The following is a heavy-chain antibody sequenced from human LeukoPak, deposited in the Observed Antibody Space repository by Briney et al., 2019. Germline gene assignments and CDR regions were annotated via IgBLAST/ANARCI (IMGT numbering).Heavy chain of an antibody. D-gene: IGHD3-22*01. Sequence: PSETLSLTCSVSGGSISSYYWSWIRQPAGKGLEWIGRIYTSGSTNYNPSLKSRVTMSVDTSKNQFSLKLSSVTAADTAVYYCATTHEGYDSSGYTNFDYWGQGTLVTVSS. CDR1: GGSISSYY. J-gene: IGHJ4*02. CDR3: ATTHEGYDSSGYTNFDY. V-gene: IGHV4-4*07. CDR2: IYTSGST.